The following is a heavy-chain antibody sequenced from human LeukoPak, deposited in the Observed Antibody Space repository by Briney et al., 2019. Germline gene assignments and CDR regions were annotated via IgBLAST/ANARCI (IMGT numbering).Heavy chain of an antibody. V-gene: IGHV3-30*18. CDR3: AKTHYNDSSDGMDV. CDR2: TSYDGSNK. D-gene: IGHD3-22*01. Sequence: SGGSLRLSCAASGFSFSTFAMHWVRQAPGKGLEWVAVTSYDGSNKYYADSVKGRFTISRDNSKNTLYLQMNSLRAEDTAVYYCAKTHYNDSSDGMDVWGQGTTVTVSS. CDR1: GFSFSTFA. J-gene: IGHJ6*02.